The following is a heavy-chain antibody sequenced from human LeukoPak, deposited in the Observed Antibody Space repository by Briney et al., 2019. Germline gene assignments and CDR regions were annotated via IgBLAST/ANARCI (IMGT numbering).Heavy chain of an antibody. CDR1: GGSIISYY. D-gene: IGHD3-9*01. J-gene: IGHJ1*01. V-gene: IGHV4-59*05. Sequence: SETLSLTCTVSGGSIISYYWSWIRQPPGKGLEWIGSIYYSGSTYYNPSLKSRVTISVDTSKNQFSLKLSSVTAADTAVYYCAAEPGSYYDILTGYYNPYFQHWGQGTLVTVSS. CDR3: AAEPGSYYDILTGYYNPYFQH. CDR2: IYYSGST.